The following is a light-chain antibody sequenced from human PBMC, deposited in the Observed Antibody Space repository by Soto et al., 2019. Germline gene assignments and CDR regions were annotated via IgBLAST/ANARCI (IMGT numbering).Light chain of an antibody. CDR1: QTISSSF. V-gene: IGKV3-20*01. CDR3: HQFGSSPLDT. J-gene: IGKJ3*01. CDR2: RAS. Sequence: EIVLTQSPGTLSLSPGERATLSCRASQTISSSFLAWYQQKPGQAPRLLIYRASRRAPGIPDRFSGSGSWTYFTLNIRRREPEDFAVYYCHQFGSSPLDTFGPGTKVEIK.